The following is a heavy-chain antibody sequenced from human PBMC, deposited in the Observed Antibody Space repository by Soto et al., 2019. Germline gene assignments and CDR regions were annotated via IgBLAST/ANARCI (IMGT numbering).Heavy chain of an antibody. Sequence: QVQLVQSGAEVKKPGASVKVSCKASGYTFTSYDINWVRQATGQGLEWMGWMNPNSGNTGYAQKFQARVTMTRNTTISTACMELIRLRSEDSALYNCARVNSNWYGYWGQVTLVTVSS. CDR1: GYTFTSYD. CDR2: MNPNSGNT. CDR3: ARVNSNWYGY. J-gene: IGHJ5*01. V-gene: IGHV1-8*01.